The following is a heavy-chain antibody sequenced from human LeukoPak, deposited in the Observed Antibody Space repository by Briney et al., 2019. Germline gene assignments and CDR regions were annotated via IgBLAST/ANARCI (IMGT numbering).Heavy chain of an antibody. CDR2: ISDHGKSR. D-gene: IGHD6-13*01. Sequence: GGSLRLSCAASGFTFSSYGMHWVRQTPGKGLEWVSYISDHGKSRNYVDSVKGRFTISRDNAKNSLYLQMNSLRVEDTAVYFCARARIAAPLLDYWGQGTLVTVSS. J-gene: IGHJ4*02. V-gene: IGHV3-48*04. CDR3: ARARIAAPLLDY. CDR1: GFTFSSYG.